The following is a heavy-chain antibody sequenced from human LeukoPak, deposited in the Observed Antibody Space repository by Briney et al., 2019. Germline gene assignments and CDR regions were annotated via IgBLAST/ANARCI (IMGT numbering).Heavy chain of an antibody. D-gene: IGHD6-19*01. CDR2: ISGSGGST. CDR3: AKETHKQWLADLGLRGYMDV. J-gene: IGHJ6*03. Sequence: PGGSLRLSCAASGFTFSNAWMSWVRQAPGKGLEWVSAISGSGGSTYYADSVKGRFTISRDNSKNTLYLQMNSLRAEDTAVYYCAKETHKQWLADLGLRGYMDVWGKGTTVTVSS. CDR1: GFTFSNAW. V-gene: IGHV3-23*01.